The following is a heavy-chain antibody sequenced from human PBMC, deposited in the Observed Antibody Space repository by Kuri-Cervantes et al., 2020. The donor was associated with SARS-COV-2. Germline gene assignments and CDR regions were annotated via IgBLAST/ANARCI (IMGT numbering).Heavy chain of an antibody. V-gene: IGHV1-8*01. CDR1: GYTFTSYD. CDR3: ARDMRAMVRGVNHNWFDP. D-gene: IGHD3-10*01. Sequence: ASVKVSCKASGYTFTSYDINWVRQATGQGLEWMGWMNPNSGNTGYAQKFQGRVTITRDTSASTAYMELSSLRSEDTAVYYCARDMRAMVRGVNHNWFDPWGQATLVTVSS. J-gene: IGHJ5*02. CDR2: MNPNSGNT.